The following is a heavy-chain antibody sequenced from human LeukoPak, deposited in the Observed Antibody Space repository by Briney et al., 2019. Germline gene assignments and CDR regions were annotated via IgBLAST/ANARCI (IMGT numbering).Heavy chain of an antibody. V-gene: IGHV4-39*01. J-gene: IGHJ4*02. CDR3: ARRESGYPFDY. CDR2: LFYIGST. D-gene: IGHD5-18*01. Sequence: SETLSLTCTVSGGSISSISYFWGWIRQPPGKGLEWIGSLFYIGSTYYNPSLRSRVTLSVDTSKNQFSLKLSSVTAADTAVYYCARRESGYPFDYWGQGTLVTVSS. CDR1: GGSISSISYF.